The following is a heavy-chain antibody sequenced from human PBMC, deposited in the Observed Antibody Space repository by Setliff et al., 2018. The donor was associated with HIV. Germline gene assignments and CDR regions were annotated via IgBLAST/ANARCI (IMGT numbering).Heavy chain of an antibody. Sequence: PGGSLRLSCAASGFTFSSYSMNWVRQAPGKGLEWVSYISSSSSTIYYADSVKGRFTISRDNSKNTLYLQLNSLRPEDTGVYYCASARIPTGGTSTSFDFWGQGALVTVSS. D-gene: IGHD1-1*01. CDR3: ASARIPTGGTSTSFDF. J-gene: IGHJ4*02. CDR2: ISSSSSTI. CDR1: GFTFSSYS. V-gene: IGHV3-48*01.